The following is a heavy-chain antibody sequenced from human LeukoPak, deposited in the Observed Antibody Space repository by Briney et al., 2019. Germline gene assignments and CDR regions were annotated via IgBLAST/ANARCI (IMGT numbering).Heavy chain of an antibody. D-gene: IGHD2-15*01. V-gene: IGHV4-34*01. CDR3: ARGDDIVVVVAAK. CDR2: IYYSGST. Sequence: SETLSLTRAVYGGSFSGYYWSWIRQPPGKGLEWIGSIYYSGSTYYNPSLKSRVTISVDTSKNQFSLKLSSVTAADTAVYYCARGDDIVVVVAAKWGQGTLVTVSS. CDR1: GGSFSGYY. J-gene: IGHJ4*02.